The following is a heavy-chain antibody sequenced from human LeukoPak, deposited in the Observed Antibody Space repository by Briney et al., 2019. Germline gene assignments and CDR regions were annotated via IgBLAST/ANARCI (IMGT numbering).Heavy chain of an antibody. CDR1: GFTFDDFA. CDR3: AKDRSSGFRAFDI. J-gene: IGHJ3*02. D-gene: IGHD3-22*01. Sequence: GRSLRLSCAASGFTFDDFAMHWVRQAPGKGLEWVSGINWNSGSIGYAASVKGRFTISRDNAKNSLYLQMHDLRPEDTALYYCAKDRSSGFRAFDIWGQGSVVTVSS. CDR2: INWNSGSI. V-gene: IGHV3-9*01.